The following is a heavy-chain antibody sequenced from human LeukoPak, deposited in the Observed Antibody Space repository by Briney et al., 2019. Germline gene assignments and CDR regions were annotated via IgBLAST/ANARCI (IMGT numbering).Heavy chain of an antibody. J-gene: IGHJ4*02. Sequence: GGSLRLSCSASGFTFSSYAMHWVRQAPGKGLEYVSAISSNGGSTYYADSVKGRFTISRGNSKNTLYLQMSSPRAEDTAVYYSVKLSGNILTGYALRYWGQGTLVTVSS. D-gene: IGHD3-9*01. V-gene: IGHV3-64D*06. CDR1: GFTFSSYA. CDR2: ISSNGGST. CDR3: VKLSGNILTGYALRY.